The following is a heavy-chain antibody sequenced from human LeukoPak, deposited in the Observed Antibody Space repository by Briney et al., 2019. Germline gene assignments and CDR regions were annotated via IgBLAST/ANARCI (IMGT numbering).Heavy chain of an antibody. CDR1: GGSISSYY. Sequence: SETLSLTCTVSGGSISSYYWSWIRQPPGKGLEWIGYIYYSGSTNYNPSLKSRVTISVDTSKNQFSLKLSSVTAADTAAYYCARANYYGSGEILGLDYWGQGTLVTVSS. J-gene: IGHJ4*02. D-gene: IGHD3-10*01. V-gene: IGHV4-59*01. CDR2: IYYSGST. CDR3: ARANYYGSGEILGLDY.